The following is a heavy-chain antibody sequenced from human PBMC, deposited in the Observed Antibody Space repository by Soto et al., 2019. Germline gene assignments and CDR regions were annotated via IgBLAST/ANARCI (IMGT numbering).Heavy chain of an antibody. CDR3: ARQFRYSRGWSYYYYGMDV. D-gene: IGHD6-19*01. CDR2: IDPSDSYT. Sequence: GESLKIACKGSGYSFTSYWISWVRQMAGKGLEWMGRIDPSDSYTNYSPSFQGHATISADKSISTAYLQWSSLKASDTAMYYCARQFRYSRGWSYYYYGMDVWGQGTTVTVSS. V-gene: IGHV5-10-1*01. CDR1: GYSFTSYW. J-gene: IGHJ6*02.